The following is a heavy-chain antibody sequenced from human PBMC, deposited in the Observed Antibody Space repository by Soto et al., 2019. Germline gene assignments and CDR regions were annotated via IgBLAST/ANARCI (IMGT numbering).Heavy chain of an antibody. J-gene: IGHJ4*02. CDR1: GFTFSSYA. Sequence: GGSLRLSCAASGFTFSSYAMHWVRQAPGKGLEWVAVISYDGSNKYYADSVKGRFTISRDNSKNTLYLQMNSLRAEDTAAYYCAREARKDGYNPVGYWGQGTLVTVSS. CDR2: ISYDGSNK. V-gene: IGHV3-30-3*01. D-gene: IGHD5-12*01. CDR3: AREARKDGYNPVGY.